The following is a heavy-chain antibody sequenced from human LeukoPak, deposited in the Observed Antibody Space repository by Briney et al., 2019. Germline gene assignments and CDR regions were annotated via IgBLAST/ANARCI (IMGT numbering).Heavy chain of an antibody. CDR2: IYSSGSA. Sequence: SETLFLTCTVSGGSISSYFWSWIRQPPGKGLEWIGYIYSSGSADYNPSLKSRVTISVDTYKNQFSLRLSSVTAADTAVYFCARRSRIGYIDYWGQGTLVTVSS. CDR1: GGSISSYF. D-gene: IGHD2/OR15-2a*01. CDR3: ARRSRIGYIDY. J-gene: IGHJ4*02. V-gene: IGHV4-59*08.